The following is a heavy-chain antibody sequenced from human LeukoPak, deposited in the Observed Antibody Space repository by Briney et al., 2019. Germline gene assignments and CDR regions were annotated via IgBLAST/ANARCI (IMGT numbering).Heavy chain of an antibody. V-gene: IGHV1-8*03. J-gene: IGHJ4*02. CDR2: MNPNSGKT. CDR1: GYTFTSYD. CDR3: ARGIRPGYSRYGFDY. D-gene: IGHD4-11*01. Sequence: ASVTVSYKASGYTFTSYDINWVRQATGQGLEWMGWMNPNSGKTGYAQKFQGRVTITRITSISTAYMELSSLRSEDTAVYYCARGIRPGYSRYGFDYWGQGTLVTVSS.